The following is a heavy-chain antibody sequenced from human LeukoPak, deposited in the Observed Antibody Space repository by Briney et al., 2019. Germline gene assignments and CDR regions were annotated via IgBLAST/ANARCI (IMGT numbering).Heavy chain of an antibody. CDR1: GGSISSYY. J-gene: IGHJ4*02. D-gene: IGHD3-22*01. V-gene: IGHV4-59*01. CDR3: ARAVRLDYYYDSSGYYDY. Sequence: SETLSLTXTVSGGSISSYYWSWIRQPPGKGLEWIGYIYYSGSTNYNPSLKSRVTISVDTSKNQFSLKLSSVTAADTAVYYCARAVRLDYYYDSSGYYDYWGQGTLVTVSS. CDR2: IYYSGST.